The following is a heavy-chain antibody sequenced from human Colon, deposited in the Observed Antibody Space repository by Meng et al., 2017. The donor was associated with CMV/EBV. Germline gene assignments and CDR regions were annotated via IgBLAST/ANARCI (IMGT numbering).Heavy chain of an antibody. CDR3: AKLSLGSSWAFDY. V-gene: IGHV3-23*01. Sequence: GESLTISCSASGFTFNDFDMTWVRQAPGKGLEWVSSISGSGLTTFYSDAVKGRFSISRDNSRNTLYLQINSLRSDDTAVYYCAKLSLGSSWAFDYWGQGTLVTVSS. CDR2: ISGSGLTT. J-gene: IGHJ4*02. D-gene: IGHD6-13*01. CDR1: GFTFNDFD.